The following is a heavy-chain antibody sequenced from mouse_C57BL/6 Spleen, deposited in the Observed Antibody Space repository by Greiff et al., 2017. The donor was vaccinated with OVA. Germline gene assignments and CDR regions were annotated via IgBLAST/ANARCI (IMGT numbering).Heavy chain of an antibody. CDR3: ASWGGTSYFDY. V-gene: IGHV1-50*01. D-gene: IGHD3-3*01. Sequence: VQLQQPGAELVKPGASVKLSCKASGYTFTSYWMQWVKQRPGQGLEWIGEIDPSDSYTNYNQKFKGKATLTVDTSSSTAYMQLSSLTSEDSAVYYCASWGGTSYFDYWGQGTTLTVSS. CDR2: IDPSDSYT. J-gene: IGHJ2*01. CDR1: GYTFTSYW.